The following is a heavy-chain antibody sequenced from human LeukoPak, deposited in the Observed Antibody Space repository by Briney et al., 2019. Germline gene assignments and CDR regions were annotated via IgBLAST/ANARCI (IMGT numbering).Heavy chain of an antibody. J-gene: IGHJ4*02. CDR3: ARALAAAAGRRAGMMGD. CDR2: INTNTGNP. Sequence: ASVKVSCKASGYTFTSYAMNWVRQAPGQGLEWMGWINTNTGNPTYAQGFTGRFVFSLDTSVSTAYLQISSLKAEDTAVYYCARALAAAAGRRAGMMGDWGQGTLVTVSS. CDR1: GYTFTSYA. D-gene: IGHD6-13*01. V-gene: IGHV7-4-1*02.